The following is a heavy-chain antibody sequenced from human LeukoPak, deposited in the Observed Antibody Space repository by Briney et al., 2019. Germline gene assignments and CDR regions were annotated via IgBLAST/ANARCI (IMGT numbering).Heavy chain of an antibody. Sequence: ASVKVSCKASGGTFSSYAISWVRQAPGQGLEWMGRIIPIFGTANYAQKFQGRVTITTDESTSTAYMELSSLRSEDTAVYYCARDRSVGGSWEDDAFDIWGQGTMVTVSS. CDR1: GGTFSSYA. CDR3: ARDRSVGGSWEDDAFDI. CDR2: IIPIFGTA. V-gene: IGHV1-69*05. J-gene: IGHJ3*02. D-gene: IGHD6-13*01.